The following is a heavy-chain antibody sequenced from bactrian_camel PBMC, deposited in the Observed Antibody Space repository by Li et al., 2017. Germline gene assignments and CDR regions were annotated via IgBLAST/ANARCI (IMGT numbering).Heavy chain of an antibody. CDR2: IYPDGTIT. CDR1: GFMFDSYA. D-gene: IGHD4*01. Sequence: DVQLVESGGGLVQPGGSLRLSCTASGFMFDSYAMSWVRQAPGKGLEWVSSIYPDGTITYYTDSVKGRFTISRDNAKNTVWLQMHSLKSEDTALYYCATDYDVFSYWGQGTQVTVS. V-gene: IGHV3S11*01. J-gene: IGHJ4*01. CDR3: ATDYDVFSY.